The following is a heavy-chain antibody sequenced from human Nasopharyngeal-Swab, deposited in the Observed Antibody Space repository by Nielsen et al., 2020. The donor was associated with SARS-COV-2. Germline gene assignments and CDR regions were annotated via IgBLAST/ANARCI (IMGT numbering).Heavy chain of an antibody. J-gene: IGHJ6*02. CDR1: GFTFSSYN. V-gene: IGHV3-21*01. CDR3: ARRDDVYYYYGMDV. D-gene: IGHD1-1*01. CDR2: ISSSSNYI. Sequence: GESLKISCAASGFTFSSYNMNWVRQAPGKGLEWVSSISSSSNYIYYADSVKGRFTISRDTAKNSLYLQMNSLGAEDTAVFYCARRDDVYYYYGMDVWGQGTTVTVSS.